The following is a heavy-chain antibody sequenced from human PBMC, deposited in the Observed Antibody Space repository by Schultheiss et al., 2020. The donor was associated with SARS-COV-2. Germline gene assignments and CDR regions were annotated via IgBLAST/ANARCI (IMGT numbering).Heavy chain of an antibody. CDR1: GFTFSSYG. Sequence: GGSLRLSCAASGFTFSSYGMHWVRQAPGKGLEWVAVISYDGSNKYYADSVKGRFTISKDNSKNALYLEMNSLRAEDTGVYYCAKDREYSPVALDFWGQGTLVTVSS. CDR2: ISYDGSNK. J-gene: IGHJ4*02. D-gene: IGHD6-19*01. V-gene: IGHV3-30*18. CDR3: AKDREYSPVALDF.